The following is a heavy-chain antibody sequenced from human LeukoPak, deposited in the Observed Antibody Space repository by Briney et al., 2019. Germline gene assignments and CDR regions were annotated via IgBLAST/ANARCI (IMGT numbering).Heavy chain of an antibody. CDR2: INHSGST. V-gene: IGHV4-34*01. CDR3: ARGLPYYDILTGYFTPHKYYFDY. D-gene: IGHD3-9*01. J-gene: IGHJ4*02. CDR1: GASFSGYF. Sequence: SETLSLTCAVDGASFSGYFWSWLRQPPWKGLAWFGLINHSGSTNYNPSLKSRVTISVDTSTNQFSLKLSSVTAADTAVYYCARGLPYYDILTGYFTPHKYYFDYWGQGTLVTVSS.